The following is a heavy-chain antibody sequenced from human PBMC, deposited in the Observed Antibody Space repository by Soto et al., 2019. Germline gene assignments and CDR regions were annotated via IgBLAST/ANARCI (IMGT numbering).Heavy chain of an antibody. CDR2: ISASGDNR. CDR3: GKLPLDLVYLDS. Sequence: GGSLRLSCAASGFTFSRDGISWVRQAPGKGLERVSAISASGDNRYYADSVKGRCTISTDSSNNTLYLQMNSLRTDDTAGYYFGKLPLDLVYLDSWGLGALVTVSS. D-gene: IGHD1-7*01. J-gene: IGHJ4*02. CDR1: GFTFSRDG. V-gene: IGHV3-23*01.